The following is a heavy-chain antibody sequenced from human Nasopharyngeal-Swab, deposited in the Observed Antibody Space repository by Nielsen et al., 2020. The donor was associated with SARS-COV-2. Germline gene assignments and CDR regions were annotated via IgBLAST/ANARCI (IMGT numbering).Heavy chain of an antibody. CDR3: ALPTWALRSFDLLLHF. CDR1: GFAFSNYA. Sequence: GGSLRLSCAASGFAFSNYAMSWVRQAPGKGLEWVSTVTSSGSSTYYADSVKGRFTISRDNSKNTLYLQMGSLRAEDTAVYYCALPTWALRSFDLLLHFWGPGTVVTVSS. CDR2: VTSSGSST. D-gene: IGHD3-9*01. J-gene: IGHJ4*02. V-gene: IGHV3-23*01.